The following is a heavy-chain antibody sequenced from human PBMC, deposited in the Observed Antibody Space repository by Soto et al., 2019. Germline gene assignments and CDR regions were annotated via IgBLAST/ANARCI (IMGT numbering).Heavy chain of an antibody. J-gene: IGHJ3*02. CDR3: VLSSSWYAFDI. CDR2: IGTVGDT. D-gene: IGHD6-13*01. V-gene: IGHV3-13*01. CDR1: GFTFSTYD. Sequence: EVQLVESGGGLVQPGGSLRLSCAASGFTFSTYDMHWVRQATGKGLECVSAIGTVGDTYYPGSVKGRFTISRENAKNSLYLQMNSLRAEDTAVYYCVLSSSWYAFDIWGQGTMVTVSS.